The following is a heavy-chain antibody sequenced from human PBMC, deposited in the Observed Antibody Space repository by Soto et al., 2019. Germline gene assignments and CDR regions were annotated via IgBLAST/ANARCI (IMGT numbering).Heavy chain of an antibody. Sequence: GASVKVSCKASGYTFTGYYMHWGRQAPGQGLEWMGWINPNSGGTNYAQKFQGWVTMTRDTSISTAYMELNRLGSDDTAVYYCARGVSPYYYYYYGMDVWGQGTTVTVS. D-gene: IGHD2-8*01. CDR1: GYTFTGYY. J-gene: IGHJ6*02. V-gene: IGHV1-2*04. CDR2: INPNSGGT. CDR3: ARGVSPYYYYYYGMDV.